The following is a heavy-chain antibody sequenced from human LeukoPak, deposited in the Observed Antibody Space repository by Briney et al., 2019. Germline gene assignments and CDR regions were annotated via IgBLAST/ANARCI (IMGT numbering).Heavy chain of an antibody. V-gene: IGHV4-39*01. J-gene: IGHJ5*02. D-gene: IGHD3-3*01. CDR2: IYYSGST. CDR1: GGSISSSSYY. Sequence: SETLSLTCTVSGGSISSSSYYWGWIRQPPGKGLEWIGSIYYSGSTYYNPSLKSRVTISVDTSKNQFSLKLSSVTAADTAVYYCARHERIFGWFDPWGQGTLVTVSS. CDR3: ARHERIFGWFDP.